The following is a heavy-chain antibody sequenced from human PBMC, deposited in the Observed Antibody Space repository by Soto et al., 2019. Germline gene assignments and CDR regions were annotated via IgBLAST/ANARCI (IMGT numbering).Heavy chain of an antibody. CDR1: GYTFTSYD. CDR3: ARGRRSSWYNYFYYYGMDV. Sequence: ASVKVSCKASGYTFTSYDINWVRQATGQGLEWMGWMNPNSGNTGYAQKFQGRVTMTRNTSISTAYMELSSLRSEDTAVYYCARGRRSSWYNYFYYYGMDVWGQGTTVTVSS. V-gene: IGHV1-8*01. CDR2: MNPNSGNT. D-gene: IGHD6-13*01. J-gene: IGHJ6*02.